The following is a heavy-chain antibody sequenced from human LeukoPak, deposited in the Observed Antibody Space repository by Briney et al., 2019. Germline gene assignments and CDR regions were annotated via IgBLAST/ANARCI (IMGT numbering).Heavy chain of an antibody. Sequence: GRSLRLSCAASGFTFSSFGMHWVRQAPGKGLEWVAAILAGGNSKYYADSVRGRLTISRDNSKNSLYMQMDSLRDEDTAVYYCARETMERIFAFDVWGQGTMVAVSS. CDR3: ARETMERIFAFDV. CDR2: ILAGGNSK. D-gene: IGHD2/OR15-2a*01. CDR1: GFTFSSFG. V-gene: IGHV3-30*19. J-gene: IGHJ3*01.